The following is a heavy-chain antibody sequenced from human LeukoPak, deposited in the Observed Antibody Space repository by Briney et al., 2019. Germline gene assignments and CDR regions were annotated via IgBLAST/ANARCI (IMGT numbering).Heavy chain of an antibody. CDR3: ARGLTFGGVTNDAFDT. Sequence: GASVKVSCKASGYTFTSYYMNWVRQAPGQGLEWMGIINPTGGSTSYAQKFQGRVTMTRDTSTSTVYMELSSLRSEDTAVYYCARGLTFGGVTNDAFDTWGQGTMVTVSS. J-gene: IGHJ3*02. CDR1: GYTFTSYY. CDR2: INPTGGST. D-gene: IGHD3-16*01. V-gene: IGHV1-46*01.